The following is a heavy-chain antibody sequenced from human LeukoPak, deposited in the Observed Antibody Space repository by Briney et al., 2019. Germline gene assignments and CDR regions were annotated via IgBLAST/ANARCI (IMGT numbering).Heavy chain of an antibody. J-gene: IGHJ3*02. Sequence: SETLSLTCTVSGGSISSYYWSWIRQPAGKGLEWIGHIYTSGSTNYNPSLKSRVTMSVDTSKNQFSLKLSSVTAADTAVYYCARANYDSAYDAFDIWGQGTMVTVSS. D-gene: IGHD3-22*01. CDR3: ARANYDSAYDAFDI. CDR2: IYTSGST. CDR1: GGSISSYY. V-gene: IGHV4-4*07.